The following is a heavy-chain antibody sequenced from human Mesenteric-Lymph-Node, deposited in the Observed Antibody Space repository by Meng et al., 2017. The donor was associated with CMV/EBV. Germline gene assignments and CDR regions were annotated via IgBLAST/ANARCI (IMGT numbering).Heavy chain of an antibody. D-gene: IGHD3-9*01. CDR1: W. J-gene: IGHJ4*02. Sequence: WIGWVRQMPGKGLEWRGIIYPGDSDTRYSPSFQGQVTISADKSISTAYLQWSSLKASDTAMYYCARRGDSYYDILTGYYPPAYYFDYWGQGTLVTVSS. CDR2: IYPGDSDT. CDR3: ARRGDSYYDILTGYYPPAYYFDY. V-gene: IGHV5-51*01.